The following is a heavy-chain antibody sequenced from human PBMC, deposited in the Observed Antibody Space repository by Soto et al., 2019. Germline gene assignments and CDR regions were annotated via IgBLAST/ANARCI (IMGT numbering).Heavy chain of an antibody. D-gene: IGHD6-13*01. CDR2: INHSGST. J-gene: IGHJ4*02. CDR3: AREKPYSSSWYHDY. CDR1: GGSFSGYY. V-gene: IGHV4-34*01. Sequence: QVQLQQWGAGLLKPSETLSLTCAVYGGSFSGYYWSWIRQPPGKGLEWIGEINHSGSTNYNPSLNSRVTISVDTSKTQSSLKLSSVTAADTAVYYCAREKPYSSSWYHDYWGQGTLVTVSS.